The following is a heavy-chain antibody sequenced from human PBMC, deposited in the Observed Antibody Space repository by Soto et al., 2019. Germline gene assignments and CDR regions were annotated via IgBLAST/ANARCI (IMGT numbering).Heavy chain of an antibody. D-gene: IGHD4-17*01. CDR2: IYPGDSDT. CDR3: ARSRSDDDGDYGDY. CDR1: GYSCTSYW. Sequence: GESLKISCKGSGYSCTSYWIGWVRQMPGKGLEWMGIIYPGDSDTRYSPSFQGHVTISADNSFSTAYQQWRSLKASDIAMYYCARSRSDDDGDYGDYWGQGTLVTVSS. J-gene: IGHJ4*02. V-gene: IGHV5-51*01.